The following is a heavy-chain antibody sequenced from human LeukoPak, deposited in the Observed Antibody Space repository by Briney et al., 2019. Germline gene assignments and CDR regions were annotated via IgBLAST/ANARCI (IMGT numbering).Heavy chain of an antibody. J-gene: IGHJ4*02. CDR2: ISGSGGST. V-gene: IGHV3-23*01. CDR1: GFTFSSYA. D-gene: IGHD3-10*01. CDR3: ANLRGSGSSYFDS. Sequence: QPGGSLRLSCAASGFTFSSYAMSWVRQAPGKGLEWVSAISGSGGSTYYADSVKGRFTISRDNSKNTLYLQMNSLRAEDTAVYFCANLRGSGSSYFDSWGQGTLVTVSS.